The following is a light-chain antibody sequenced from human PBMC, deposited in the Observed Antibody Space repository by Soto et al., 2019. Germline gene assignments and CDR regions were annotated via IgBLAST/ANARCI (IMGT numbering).Light chain of an antibody. CDR1: QSVNSNY. Sequence: EIVLTQSPGTLSVSPGERVTLSCRASQSVNSNYLAWYQQRPGQAPRLLIFGASYRATGIPDRFSGSGSGTDFTLTISRLEPEDFAVYYCQQRSNWLITFGQGTRLEIK. J-gene: IGKJ5*01. CDR2: GAS. V-gene: IGKV3D-20*02. CDR3: QQRSNWLIT.